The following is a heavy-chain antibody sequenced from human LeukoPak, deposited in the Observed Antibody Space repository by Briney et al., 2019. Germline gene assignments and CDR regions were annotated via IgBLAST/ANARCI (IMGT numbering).Heavy chain of an antibody. V-gene: IGHV1-18*01. Sequence: SVKVSCKASGYTFTSYGISWVRQAPGQGLEWMGWITTYNGNTHCAQKLQGRVTMTTDTSTSTDYMELRSLRSDDTAVYYCARSSLAVAGSVFDYWGQGTLVTVSS. J-gene: IGHJ4*02. CDR1: GYTFTSYG. CDR2: ITTYNGNT. CDR3: ARSSLAVAGSVFDY. D-gene: IGHD6-19*01.